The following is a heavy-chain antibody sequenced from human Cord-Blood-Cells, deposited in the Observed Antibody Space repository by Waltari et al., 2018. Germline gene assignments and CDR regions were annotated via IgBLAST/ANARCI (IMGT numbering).Heavy chain of an antibody. V-gene: IGHV1-2*02. J-gene: IGHJ3*02. Sequence: QVQLVQSGAEVKKPGASVKVSCKASGSTFTGYLMHWVRQAPGQGLEWMGWINPNSGGTNYEQKFQGRVTMTRDTSISTAYMELSRLRSDDTTVYYCASRREWGDYFAFDIWGQGTMVTVSS. CDR2: INPNSGGT. CDR3: ASRREWGDYFAFDI. D-gene: IGHD4-17*01. CDR1: GSTFTGYL.